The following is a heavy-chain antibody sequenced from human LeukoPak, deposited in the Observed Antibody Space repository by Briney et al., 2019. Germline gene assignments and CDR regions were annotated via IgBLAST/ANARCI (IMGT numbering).Heavy chain of an antibody. V-gene: IGHV4-61*02. J-gene: IGHJ5*02. CDR2: IYTSGST. D-gene: IGHD6-25*01. CDR1: GGSISSGSYY. Sequence: PSETLSLTCTVSGGSISSGSYYWSWIRQPAGKGLEWIGRIYTSGSTNYNPSLKSRVTISVDTSKNQFSLTLSSVTAADTAVYYCARDSSGDGYSSGYHWGQGTPVTVSS. CDR3: ARDSSGDGYSSGYH.